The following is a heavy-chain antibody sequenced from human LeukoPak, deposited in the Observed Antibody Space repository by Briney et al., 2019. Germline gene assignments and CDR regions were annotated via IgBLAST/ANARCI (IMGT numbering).Heavy chain of an antibody. CDR2: IRHDGSAR. D-gene: IGHD6-19*01. CDR3: ARGNSGFDY. V-gene: IGHV3-7*01. J-gene: IGHJ4*02. CDR1: GFTFNNYW. Sequence: GGSLRLSCVASGFTFNNYWMTWVRQAPGKALEWVANIRHDGSARYCGDSVKGRFTISRDDAKNSLFLQMNSLRADDTALYYCARGNSGFDYWGQGTLVTVSS.